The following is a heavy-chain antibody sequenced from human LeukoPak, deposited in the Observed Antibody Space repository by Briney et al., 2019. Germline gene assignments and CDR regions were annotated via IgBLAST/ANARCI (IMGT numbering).Heavy chain of an antibody. V-gene: IGHV3-23*01. J-gene: IGHJ4*02. CDR2: ISGSGGST. CDR1: GFTFSNYA. Sequence: GGSLRLSCAASGFTFSNYAMSWVCQAPGKGLEWVSAISGSGGSTYYADSVKGRFTISRDNSKNTLYLQMNSLRAEDTAVYYCAKLTPGGNSEGFDYWGQGTLVTVSS. CDR3: AKLTPGGNSEGFDY. D-gene: IGHD4-23*01.